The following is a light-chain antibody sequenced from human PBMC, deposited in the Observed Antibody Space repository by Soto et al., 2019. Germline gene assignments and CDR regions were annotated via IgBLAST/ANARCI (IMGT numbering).Light chain of an antibody. CDR3: QSYDSSLSRRGV. V-gene: IGLV1-40*01. CDR2: G. J-gene: IGLJ3*02. CDR1: SSNIGAGYP. Sequence: QSVMTQPPSVSGAPGQRVTISCTGSSSNIGAGYPVHWYQQLPGTAPKLLVAGNRPSGVPDRFSVSKSGASASLAITGLQAEDEADYYCQSYDSSLSRRGVFGGGTKQTVL.